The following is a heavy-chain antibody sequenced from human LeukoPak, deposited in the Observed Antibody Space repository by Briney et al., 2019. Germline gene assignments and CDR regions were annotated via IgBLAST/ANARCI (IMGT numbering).Heavy chain of an antibody. J-gene: IGHJ4*02. Sequence: SETLSLTCTVSGGSISSYYWSWIRQPAGKGLEWIGRIYTSGSTNYNPSLKSRATMSVDTSKNQFSLKLSSVTAADTAVYYCASRGEGYGDHDYWGQGTLVTVSS. D-gene: IGHD4-17*01. CDR1: GGSISSYY. CDR3: ASRGEGYGDHDY. CDR2: IYTSGST. V-gene: IGHV4-4*07.